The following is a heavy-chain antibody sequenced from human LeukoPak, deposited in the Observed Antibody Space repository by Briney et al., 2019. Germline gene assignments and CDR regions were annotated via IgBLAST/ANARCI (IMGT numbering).Heavy chain of an antibody. CDR2: INSDGRTT. Sequence: GGPLRLSCATSGFTFSTYWMHWVRQTPGKELEWVARINSDGRTTVYADSVRGRFAISRDNAKNTPYLQMNSLRAEDTAVYYCTSDSPDYGMDVWGQGTTVIVSS. CDR3: TSDSPDYGMDV. V-gene: IGHV3-74*01. CDR1: GFTFSTYW. J-gene: IGHJ6*02.